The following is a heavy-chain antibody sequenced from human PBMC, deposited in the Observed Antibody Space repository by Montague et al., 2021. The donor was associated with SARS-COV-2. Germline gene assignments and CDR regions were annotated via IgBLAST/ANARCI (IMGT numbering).Heavy chain of an antibody. CDR1: GDSVASNNYY. CDR3: ARNLPPATIFTVVTHFDS. J-gene: IGHJ4*01. D-gene: IGHD4-11*01. CDR2: VFHTGKA. Sequence: SETLSLTCNVSGDSVASNNYYWGWLRQPPGRGLEWIASVFHTGKAFYNPSLKSRSSISVDTATNQVSLKLTSVSGADTALYFCARNLPPATIFTVVTHFDSGGHGTRVTVS. V-gene: IGHV4-39*01.